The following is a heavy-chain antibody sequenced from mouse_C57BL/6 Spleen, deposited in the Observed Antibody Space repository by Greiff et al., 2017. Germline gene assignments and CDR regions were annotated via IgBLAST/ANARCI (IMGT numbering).Heavy chain of an antibody. Sequence: VQLQQPGAALVRPGTSVTLSCKASGYTFTSYWMHWVKPRPGKGLEWIGVIDPSDSYNNYNQKFKGKATLTVATSSSTAYMRLSSLTSEDSAVYYCASPYYGFYAMDYWGQGTSVTVSS. J-gene: IGHJ4*01. CDR2: IDPSDSYN. D-gene: IGHD1-1*01. CDR3: ASPYYGFYAMDY. CDR1: GYTFTSYW. V-gene: IGHV1-59*01.